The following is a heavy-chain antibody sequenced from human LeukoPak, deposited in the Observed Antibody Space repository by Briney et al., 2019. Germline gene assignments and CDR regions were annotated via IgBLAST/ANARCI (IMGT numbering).Heavy chain of an antibody. J-gene: IGHJ5*02. V-gene: IGHV4-39*07. D-gene: IGHD1-26*01. Sequence: PSETLSLTCTVSGLSITYDTYYWAWIRQPPGKVLEWIGSIYASGSTYYSPSLKSRVIISVDTSKNHFSLTLSAVTAADAAVYYCARDPRGRYEDWFDPWGQGTLVTVSS. CDR3: ARDPRGRYEDWFDP. CDR1: GLSITYDTYY. CDR2: IYASGST.